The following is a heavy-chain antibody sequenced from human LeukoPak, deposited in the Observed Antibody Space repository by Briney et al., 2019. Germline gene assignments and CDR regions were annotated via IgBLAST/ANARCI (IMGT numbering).Heavy chain of an antibody. J-gene: IGHJ3*02. D-gene: IGHD3-3*01. V-gene: IGHV3-21*01. CDR1: GFTFSSYS. CDR3: ARSQAFNYDFWSGDAFDI. CDR2: ISSSSSYI. Sequence: PGGSLRLSCAPSGFTFSSYSMNWVRQAPGKGLEWVSFISSSSSYIYYADSVKGRFTISRDNAKKSLYLQVNSLRAEDTAVYYCARSQAFNYDFWSGDAFDIWGQGTMVTVSS.